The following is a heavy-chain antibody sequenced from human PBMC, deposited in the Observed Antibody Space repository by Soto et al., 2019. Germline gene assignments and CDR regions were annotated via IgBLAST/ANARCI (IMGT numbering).Heavy chain of an antibody. Sequence: ASETLSLTCTVSGGSISSGGYYWSWIRQHPGKGLEWIGYIYYSGSTYYNPSLKSRVTISVDTSKNQFSLKLSSVTAADTAVYYCAAFVVVPAAIPAYYFDYWGQGTLVTVSS. D-gene: IGHD2-2*01. CDR2: IYYSGST. CDR1: GGSISSGGYY. V-gene: IGHV4-31*03. J-gene: IGHJ4*02. CDR3: AAFVVVPAAIPAYYFDY.